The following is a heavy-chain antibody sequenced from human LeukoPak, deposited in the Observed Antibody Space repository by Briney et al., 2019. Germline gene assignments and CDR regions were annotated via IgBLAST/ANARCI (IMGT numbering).Heavy chain of an antibody. CDR1: GGSMSSHY. D-gene: IGHD2-15*01. V-gene: IGHV4-59*11. CDR3: ARDRVDSQGPAFDI. CDR2: ISYSGST. J-gene: IGHJ3*02. Sequence: PSKTLSLTCTVSGGSMSSHYWSWIRQPPGKGLEWIGYISYSGSTNYNPSLKSRVTISVDTSKNQFSLKLSSVTAADTAVYYCARDRVDSQGPAFDIWGQGTMVTVSS.